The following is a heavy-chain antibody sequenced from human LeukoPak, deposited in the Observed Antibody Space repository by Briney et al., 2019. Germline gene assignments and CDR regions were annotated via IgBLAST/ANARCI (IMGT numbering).Heavy chain of an antibody. V-gene: IGHV4-59*12. Sequence: SETLSLTCTVSGGSISSYYWSWIRQPPGKGLEWIGYIYYSGSTNYNPSLKSRVTISVDTSKNQFSLKLSSVTAADTAVYYCARGALGYCSGGSCYSHAFDIWGQGTMVTVSS. CDR2: IYYSGST. J-gene: IGHJ3*02. CDR1: GGSISSYY. CDR3: ARGALGYCSGGSCYSHAFDI. D-gene: IGHD2-15*01.